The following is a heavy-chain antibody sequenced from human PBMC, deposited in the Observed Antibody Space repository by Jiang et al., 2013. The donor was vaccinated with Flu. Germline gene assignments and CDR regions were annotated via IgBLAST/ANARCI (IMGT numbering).Heavy chain of an antibody. J-gene: IGHJ3*01. CDR3: AREYSAFDF. V-gene: IGHV4-61*01. CDR2: IHHSGST. D-gene: IGHD2-21*01. CDR1: GGSVSSASYY. Sequence: GLVKPSETLSLTCIVSGGSVSSASYYWGWIRQPPGKGLEWIGYIHHSGSTSYNPSLKSRLTISVDTSKNQLSLRLSSVTAADTAVYYCAREYSAFDFWGQGTMVTVSS.